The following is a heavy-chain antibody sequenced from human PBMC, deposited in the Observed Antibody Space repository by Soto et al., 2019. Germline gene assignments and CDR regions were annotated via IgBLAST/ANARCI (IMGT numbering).Heavy chain of an antibody. Sequence: PSETLSLTCAVSGGSFTSNNWWTWVRQPPGQGLEWIGEIYRTGSTNYNPSLKSRVTISLDKSEKQISLKVTSLTAADPAVYYCASRDPGTSVDYWGQGTLVTVSS. CDR1: GGSFTSNNW. CDR3: ASRDPGTSVDY. D-gene: IGHD1-7*01. CDR2: IYRTGST. J-gene: IGHJ4*02. V-gene: IGHV4-4*02.